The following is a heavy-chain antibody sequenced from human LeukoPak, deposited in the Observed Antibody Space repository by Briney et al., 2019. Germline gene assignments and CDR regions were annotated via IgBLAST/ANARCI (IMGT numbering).Heavy chain of an antibody. CDR1: GFPFSSYE. CDR3: ARDSVSVLRDY. CDR2: IDSSGITI. J-gene: IGHJ4*02. Sequence: GGSLRLSCEGSGFPFSSYEMNWLRQAPAQGMEWVSHIDSSGITIYYADSVKGRFTISRDNAKNSIYLQMDSLRVEDTAIYYGARDSVSVLRDYWGQGTPVTVSS. D-gene: IGHD5/OR15-5a*01. V-gene: IGHV3-48*03.